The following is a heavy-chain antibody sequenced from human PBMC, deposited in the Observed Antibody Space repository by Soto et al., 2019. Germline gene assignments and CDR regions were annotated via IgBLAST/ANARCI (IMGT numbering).Heavy chain of an antibody. V-gene: IGHV3-30*18. CDR3: AKDYGPKALYPYSNTHTDF. J-gene: IGHJ4*02. CDR2: ISHDGAFK. Sequence: QRHLVESGGGVVQPGRSLRLSCAASGFSFSSYGMHWIRQAPGKGLEWVAVISHDGAFKDYADSVKGRFTISRDNSENTLFLEMNSLGPSDTAVYYCAKDYGPKALYPYSNTHTDFWGQGTRVTVSS. CDR1: GFSFSSYG. D-gene: IGHD6-13*01.